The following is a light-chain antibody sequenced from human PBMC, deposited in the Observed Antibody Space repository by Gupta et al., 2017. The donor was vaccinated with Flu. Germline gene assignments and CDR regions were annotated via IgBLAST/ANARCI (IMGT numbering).Light chain of an antibody. Sequence: SYERSQPLSCPVSPGPTARITCCGDALPKQFVLWYQQKVGKAPLLVIFKDTERTSGIPKLCSDSSTGTTAALTIAGVQAEDEAVYYCQTADSSDNHYPWVFGGGTKLIV. CDR2: KDT. CDR3: QTADSSDNHYPWV. J-gene: IGLJ3*02. CDR1: ALPKQF. V-gene: IGLV3-25*01.